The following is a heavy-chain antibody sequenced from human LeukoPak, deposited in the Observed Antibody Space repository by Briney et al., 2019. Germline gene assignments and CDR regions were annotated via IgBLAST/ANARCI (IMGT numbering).Heavy chain of an antibody. CDR2: IYYTGST. CDR3: ARRGGSGRAFDY. J-gene: IGHJ4*02. V-gene: IGHV4-39*01. Sequence: SETLSLTCSVSGASISGGTYYWGWIRQPPGKGLEWIGSIYYTGSTYDNPSLKSRVTISVDTSKNQFSLKLSSVTAADTAMYYCARRGGSGRAFDYWGQGTLVTVSS. D-gene: IGHD1-26*01. CDR1: GASISGGTYY.